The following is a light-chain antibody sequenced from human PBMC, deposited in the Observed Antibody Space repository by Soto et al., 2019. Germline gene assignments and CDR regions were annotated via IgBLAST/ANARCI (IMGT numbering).Light chain of an antibody. CDR1: SSNIGAGYD. V-gene: IGLV1-40*01. CDR2: GNS. J-gene: IGLJ2*01. Sequence: QSVLTQPPSVSGAPGQRVTISCTGSSSNIGAGYDVHWYQQLPGTAPKLLIYGNSNRPSGVPDRFSGSKSGTSASLAITGLQPEDEADYYCQCYDSSLSGVVFGGGTKVTVL. CDR3: QCYDSSLSGVV.